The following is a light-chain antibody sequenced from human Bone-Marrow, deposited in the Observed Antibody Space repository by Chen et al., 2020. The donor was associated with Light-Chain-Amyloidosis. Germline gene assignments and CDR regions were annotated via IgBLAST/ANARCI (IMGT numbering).Light chain of an antibody. CDR2: EVS. J-gene: IGLJ2*01. CDR1: SRDIGTFNY. V-gene: IGLV2-14*01. Sequence: QSALTQPASVSGSPGQAIPISGTGTSRDIGTFNYVSWYHQHPGKAPQLIIFEVSNRPSGVSDRFSGSKSGNTASLTISGLQPGDEADFYCSSYTSTTTDVIFGGGTKLTVL. CDR3: SSYTSTTTDVI.